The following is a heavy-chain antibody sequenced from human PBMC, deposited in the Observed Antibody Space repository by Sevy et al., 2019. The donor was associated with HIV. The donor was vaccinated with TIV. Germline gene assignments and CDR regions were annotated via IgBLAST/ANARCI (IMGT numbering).Heavy chain of an antibody. CDR3: ARAESYCSGGSCYGMDV. V-gene: IGHV3-7*04. CDR1: GFTFSSYW. J-gene: IGHJ6*02. D-gene: IGHD2-15*01. CDR2: IKQDGSEK. Sequence: GGSLRLSCAASGFTFSSYWMSWVRQAPGKGLEWVANIKQDGSEKYYVDSVKGRFPISRDNAKNSLYLQMNSLRAEDTAAYYCARAESYCSGGSCYGMDVWGQGTTVTVSS.